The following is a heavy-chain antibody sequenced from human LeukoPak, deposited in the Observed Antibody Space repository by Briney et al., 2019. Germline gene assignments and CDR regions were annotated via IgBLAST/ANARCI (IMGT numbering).Heavy chain of an antibody. Sequence: SETLSLTCVVYGGSFTGYYWSWIRQPPGKGLEWIGEIDHSGSTNYNPSLKSRVTISLDTSKNQFSLKLSSVTAADTAVYYCARAYGGNSQYFQHWGQGTLVTVSS. J-gene: IGHJ1*01. CDR1: GGSFTGYY. CDR3: ARAYGGNSQYFQH. V-gene: IGHV4-34*01. D-gene: IGHD4-23*01. CDR2: IDHSGST.